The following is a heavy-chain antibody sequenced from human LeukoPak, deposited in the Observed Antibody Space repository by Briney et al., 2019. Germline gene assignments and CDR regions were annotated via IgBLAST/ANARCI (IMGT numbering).Heavy chain of an antibody. CDR2: MNPSGGST. J-gene: IGHJ6*03. Sequence: ASVKVSCKASGYTFTSYYIHWVRQAPGQGLEWRGLMNPSGGSTNYAQRCQGRVTMTRDTSTSTVYMELSSLRSEDTAVYYCARGPSITLVRGGQWYYYMDVWGKGTTVTVSS. D-gene: IGHD3-10*01. CDR3: ARGPSITLVRGGQWYYYMDV. CDR1: GYTFTSYY. V-gene: IGHV1-46*01.